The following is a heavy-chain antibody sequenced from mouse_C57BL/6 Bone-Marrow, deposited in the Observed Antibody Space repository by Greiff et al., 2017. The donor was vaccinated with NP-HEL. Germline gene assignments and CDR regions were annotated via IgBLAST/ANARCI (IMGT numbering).Heavy chain of an antibody. Sequence: VKLMESGPGLVAPSQSLSITCTVSGFSLTSYGVDWVRQSPGKGLEWLGVIWGVGSTNYNSALKSRLSISKDNSKSQVFLKMNSLQTDDTAMYYCARRPDYYGSSEGFAYWGQGTLVTVSA. CDR3: ARRPDYYGSSEGFAY. J-gene: IGHJ3*01. CDR1: GFSLTSYG. D-gene: IGHD1-1*01. CDR2: IWGVGST. V-gene: IGHV2-6*01.